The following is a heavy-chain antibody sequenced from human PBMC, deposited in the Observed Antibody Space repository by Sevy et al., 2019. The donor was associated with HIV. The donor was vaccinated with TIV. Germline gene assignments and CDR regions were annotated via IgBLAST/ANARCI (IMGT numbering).Heavy chain of an antibody. Sequence: GGCLRLSCAASGFTFSDYYMSWIRQAPGKGLEWVSYISSSGSTIYYADSVKGRFTISRDNANNSLYLQMNSLRAEDTAVYYCARDRQKQTEPSAFDIWGQGTMVTVSS. J-gene: IGHJ3*02. V-gene: IGHV3-11*01. CDR2: ISSSGSTI. CDR3: ARDRQKQTEPSAFDI. CDR1: GFTFSDYY.